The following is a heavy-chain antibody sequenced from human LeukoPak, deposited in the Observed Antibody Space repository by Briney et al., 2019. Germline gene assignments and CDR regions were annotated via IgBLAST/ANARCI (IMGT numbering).Heavy chain of an antibody. CDR3: ARDVLLWFGETRNYGMDV. D-gene: IGHD3-10*01. J-gene: IGHJ6*02. Sequence: PGGSLRLSCAASGFTFSSYWIHWVRQVPGKGLVWVSRIHGDGRTTTYADSVKGRFTISRDNAKNSLYLQMNSLRAEDTALYYCARDVLLWFGETRNYGMDVWGQGTTVTVSS. V-gene: IGHV3-74*01. CDR1: GFTFSSYW. CDR2: IHGDGRTT.